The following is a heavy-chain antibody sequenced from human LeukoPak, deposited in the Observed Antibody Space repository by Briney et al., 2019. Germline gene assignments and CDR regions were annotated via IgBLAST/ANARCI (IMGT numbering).Heavy chain of an antibody. D-gene: IGHD2-21*02. Sequence: PGGSLRLSCAASGFTFSNYWMHWVRQAPGKGLVWVSRISGDGSSITYADSVKGRFTISRDNSKNTLYLQMNSLRAEDTAVYYCAKDPCGGDCYAHDFWGQGTLVTVSS. J-gene: IGHJ4*02. CDR2: ISGDGSSI. V-gene: IGHV3-74*03. CDR3: AKDPCGGDCYAHDF. CDR1: GFTFSNYW.